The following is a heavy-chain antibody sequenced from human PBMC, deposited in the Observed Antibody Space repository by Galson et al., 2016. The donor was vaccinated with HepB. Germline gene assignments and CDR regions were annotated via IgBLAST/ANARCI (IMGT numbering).Heavy chain of an antibody. CDR3: ARPIKGGSYRGAFDI. CDR1: GGSIRSSSYY. Sequence: SETLSLTCTVSGGSIRSSSYYWGWIRQPPGKRLEWIGSIYYSGYTYYSPSLKSRVTISVDTSKNHFSLKLSSVTAADTAVYYCARPIKGGSYRGAFDIWGQGTMVTVSS. D-gene: IGHD1-26*01. J-gene: IGHJ3*02. CDR2: IYYSGYT. V-gene: IGHV4-39*02.